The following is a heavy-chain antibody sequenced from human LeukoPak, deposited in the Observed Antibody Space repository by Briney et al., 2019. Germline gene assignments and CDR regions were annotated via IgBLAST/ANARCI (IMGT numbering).Heavy chain of an antibody. CDR3: ARDLYYYGSGSSFDY. D-gene: IGHD3-10*01. CDR2: ISSSGSTI. V-gene: IGHV3-48*04. Sequence: GGTLRLSCAVSGFTFSYYGMSWVRQAPGKGLEWVSYISSSGSTIYYADSVKGRFTISRDNAKNSLYLQMNSLRAEDTAVYYCARDLYYYGSGSSFDYWGQGTLVTVSS. J-gene: IGHJ4*02. CDR1: GFTFSYYG.